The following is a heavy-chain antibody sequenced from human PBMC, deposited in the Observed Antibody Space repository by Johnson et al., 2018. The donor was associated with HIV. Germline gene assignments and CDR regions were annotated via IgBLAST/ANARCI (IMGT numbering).Heavy chain of an antibody. V-gene: IGHV3-23*04. CDR1: GFTFSSYA. J-gene: IGHJ3*02. CDR3: ARDRGSYQGAFDI. CDR2: ISGSGGST. D-gene: IGHD1-26*01. Sequence: MQLVESGGGVVQPGRSLRLSCAASGFTFSSYAMSWVRQAPGKGLEWVSAISGSGGSTSYADSVQGRFTISRDNAKNSRYLQMNSLRAEDTAVYYCARDRGSYQGAFDIWGQGTMVTVSS.